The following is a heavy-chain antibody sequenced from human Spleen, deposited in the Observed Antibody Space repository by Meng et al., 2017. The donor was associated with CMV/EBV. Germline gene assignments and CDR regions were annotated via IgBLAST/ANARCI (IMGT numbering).Heavy chain of an antibody. D-gene: IGHD3-22*01. V-gene: IGHV3-21*01. CDR2: ISSSSSYI. CDR3: ARDAGDSSGYYYV. J-gene: IGHJ4*02. CDR1: GFTLSPYN. Sequence: GESLKISCAASGFTLSPYNMNWVRQAPGKGLEWVSSISSSSSYIYYADSVKGRFTISRDNAKNSLYLQMNSLRAEDTAVYYCARDAGDSSGYYYVWGQGTLVTVSS.